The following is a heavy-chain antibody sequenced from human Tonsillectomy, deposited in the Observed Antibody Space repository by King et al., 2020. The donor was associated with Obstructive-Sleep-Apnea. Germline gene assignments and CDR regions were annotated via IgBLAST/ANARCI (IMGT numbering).Heavy chain of an antibody. CDR3: ARGREYSGYDPPDY. V-gene: IGHV4-39*07. Sequence: LQLQESGPGLVKPSETLSLTCTVSGGSISCSSYYWGWIRQPPGKGLEWIGSIYYSGGTYYHPSLKSRVTISVDTSKNQSSLKLSSVPAADTAVYYCARGREYSGYDPPDYWGQGTLVTVSS. CDR1: GGSISCSSYY. D-gene: IGHD5-12*01. J-gene: IGHJ4*02. CDR2: IYYSGGT.